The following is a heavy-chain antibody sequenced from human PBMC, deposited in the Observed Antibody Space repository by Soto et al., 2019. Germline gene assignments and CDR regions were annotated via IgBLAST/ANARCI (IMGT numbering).Heavy chain of an antibody. Sequence: PGGSLRLSCAASGFTFSNFAMSWVRQAPGKGLEWVSSISGSGGSTYYADSVKGRVTISRDNAKNSLYLQMNSLRAEDTAVYYCARESVKIFGVDVFDSWGQGTLVTVSS. CDR3: ARESVKIFGVDVFDS. CDR1: GFTFSNFA. J-gene: IGHJ4*02. V-gene: IGHV3-23*01. D-gene: IGHD3-3*01. CDR2: ISGSGGST.